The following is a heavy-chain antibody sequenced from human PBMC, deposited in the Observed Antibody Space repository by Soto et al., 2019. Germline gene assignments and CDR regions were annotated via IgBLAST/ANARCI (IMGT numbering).Heavy chain of an antibody. V-gene: IGHV4-59*08. J-gene: IGHJ6*03. CDR2: IYYSGST. CDR3: ARANECDCSSTSCYGLGCYMDV. Sequence: SETLSLTCTVSGGSISSYYWSWIRQPPGKGLEWIGYIYYSGSTNYNPSLKSRVTISVDTSKNQFSLKLSSVTAADTAVYYCARANECDCSSTSCYGLGCYMDVWGKGTTVTVSS. D-gene: IGHD2-2*01. CDR1: GGSISSYY.